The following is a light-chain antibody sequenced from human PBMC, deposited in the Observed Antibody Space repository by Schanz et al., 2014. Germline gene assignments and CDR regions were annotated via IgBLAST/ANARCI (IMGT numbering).Light chain of an antibody. V-gene: IGLV3-21*03. Sequence: SYELTQPPSVSVAPGKTARITCGGNNIGSKSVHWYQQKPGQAPVLVVYDDSERPSGIPERFSGSNSGNTATLTISRVEAGDEADYYCQVWDSSSDHWVFGGGTKLTVL. CDR2: DDS. J-gene: IGLJ3*02. CDR3: QVWDSSSDHWV. CDR1: NIGSKS.